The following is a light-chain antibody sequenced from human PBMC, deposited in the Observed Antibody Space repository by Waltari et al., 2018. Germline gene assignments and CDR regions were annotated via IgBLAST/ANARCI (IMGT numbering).Light chain of an antibody. CDR3: SSYAGSNNWV. CDR2: EVS. CDR1: DSDVGAYDF. J-gene: IGLJ3*02. Sequence: QSALSQPASVSGSPGQSITISCSGTDSDVGAYDFVSWYQQHPGKAPHLIIYEVSNRPSGISNRFSASKSGNTASLTISGLQAEDEADYYCSSYAGSNNWVFGGGTELTVL. V-gene: IGLV2-14*01.